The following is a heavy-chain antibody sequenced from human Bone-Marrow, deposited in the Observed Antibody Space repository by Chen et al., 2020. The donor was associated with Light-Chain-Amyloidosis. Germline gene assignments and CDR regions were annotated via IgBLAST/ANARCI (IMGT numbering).Heavy chain of an antibody. J-gene: IGHJ4*02. D-gene: IGHD1-26*01. Sequence: QVQLVQSGAEVKKPGSSVKVSCKASGGTFSSYAISWLRQAPGQGLEWMGGIIPIFGTANYAQKFQGRVTITADESTSTAYMELTSLRSEDTAVYYCARDWGAGSGSYYPYWGRGTQVTVSS. CDR2: IIPIFGTA. CDR3: ARDWGAGSGSYYPY. CDR1: GGTFSSYA. V-gene: IGHV1-69*01.